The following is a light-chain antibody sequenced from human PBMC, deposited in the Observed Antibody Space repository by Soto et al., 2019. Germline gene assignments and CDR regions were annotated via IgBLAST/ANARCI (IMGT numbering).Light chain of an antibody. J-gene: IGKJ1*01. CDR2: WAS. CDR1: QTILYSSNNKTY. CDR3: QQYYTTPWT. V-gene: IGKV4-1*01. Sequence: DIVMTQSPNSLAVSLGERATINCRSSQTILYSSNNKTYLAWYQLKAGQPPKLLISWASTRESGVPDRFSGSGSGTDFTLTISSLQAEEVAVYCCQQYYTTPWTFGQGTKVEIK.